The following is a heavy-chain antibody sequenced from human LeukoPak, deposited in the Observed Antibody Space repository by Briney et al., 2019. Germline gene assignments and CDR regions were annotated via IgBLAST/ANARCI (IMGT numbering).Heavy chain of an antibody. CDR2: ISGGGAST. D-gene: IGHD5-24*01. CDR3: AKRDGYNSNYFDY. V-gene: IGHV3-23*01. Sequence: GGSLRLSCAASGFTFSNYAMSWVRQAPGKGLEWVSAISGGGASTYYADSVKGRFTISRDNSKNTLYLQVNSLRAEDTAVYYCAKRDGYNSNYFDYWGQGTLVTVSS. J-gene: IGHJ4*02. CDR1: GFTFSNYA.